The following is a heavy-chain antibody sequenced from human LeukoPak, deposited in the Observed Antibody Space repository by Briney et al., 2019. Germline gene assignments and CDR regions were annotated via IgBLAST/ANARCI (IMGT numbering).Heavy chain of an antibody. CDR3: AKEISDY. D-gene: IGHD3-3*01. V-gene: IGHV3-23*01. CDR1: GFTFTNHV. J-gene: IGHJ4*02. CDR2: ISGSGGGT. Sequence: GSLRLSCAASGFTFTNHVMNWVRQAPGEGLEWVSAISGSGGGTYYADSVKGRFTISRDNSKNTLYLQMNSLRAEDTDVYYCAKEISDYWGQGTLVTVSS.